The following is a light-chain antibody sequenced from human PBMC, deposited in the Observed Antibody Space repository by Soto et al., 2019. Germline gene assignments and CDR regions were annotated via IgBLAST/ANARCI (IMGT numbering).Light chain of an antibody. CDR2: TAS. J-gene: IGKJ3*01. Sequence: DFQMTQSPSSVSASVGDSVTITCRASRGISTRLAWYQQKPGKAPELLIQTASSVQSGVPSRFSGSGSGTDFTLTISSLQPEDSAIYYCQPPNGPVTFGPGTKVEVK. V-gene: IGKV1-12*01. CDR3: QPPNGPVT. CDR1: RGISTR.